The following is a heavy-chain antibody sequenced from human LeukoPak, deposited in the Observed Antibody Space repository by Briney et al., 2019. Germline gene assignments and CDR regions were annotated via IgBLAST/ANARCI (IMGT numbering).Heavy chain of an antibody. V-gene: IGHV1-18*01. CDR1: GYTFTSYG. D-gene: IGHD4-17*01. J-gene: IGHJ6*02. CDR3: ARDTKFRTTATTFYYYYGMDV. Sequence: ASVKVSCKASGYTFTSYGISWVRQAPGQGLEWMGWISAYNGNTNYAQKLQGRVTMTTDTSTSTAYMELRSLRSDDTAVYYCARDTKFRTTATTFYYYYGMDVWGQGTTVTVSS. CDR2: ISAYNGNT.